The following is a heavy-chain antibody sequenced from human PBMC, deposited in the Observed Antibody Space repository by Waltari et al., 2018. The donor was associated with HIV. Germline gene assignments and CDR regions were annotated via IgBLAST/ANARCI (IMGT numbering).Heavy chain of an antibody. J-gene: IGHJ5*02. CDR3: ARDSSISARRGFDP. CDR1: GYTFSNYY. Sequence: QVVLVQSGAEVKKPGASVQVSCKASGYTFSNYYMNWVRQAPGQGLEWMGLIAPRGGSTTYAQRFQGRLTMTWDTSTGTFFMKFSSLRSDDTAVYYCARDSSISARRGFDPWGQGTLVTVSS. D-gene: IGHD6-6*01. V-gene: IGHV1-46*01. CDR2: IAPRGGST.